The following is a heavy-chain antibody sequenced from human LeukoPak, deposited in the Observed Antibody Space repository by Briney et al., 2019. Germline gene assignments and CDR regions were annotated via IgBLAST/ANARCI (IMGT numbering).Heavy chain of an antibody. CDR2: ISWNSGSI. CDR3: ARDYYDSSGYFPGY. D-gene: IGHD3-22*01. V-gene: IGHV3-9*01. CDR1: GFTFDDYA. Sequence: GGSLRLSCAASGFTFDDYAMHWVRQAPGKGLEWVSGISWNSGSIGYADSVKGRFTISRDNAKNSLYLQMNSLRAEDTALYYCARDYYDSSGYFPGYWGQGTLVTVSS. J-gene: IGHJ4*02.